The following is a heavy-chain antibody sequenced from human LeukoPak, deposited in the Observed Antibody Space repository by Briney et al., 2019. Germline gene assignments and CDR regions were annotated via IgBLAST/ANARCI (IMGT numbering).Heavy chain of an antibody. J-gene: IGHJ6*03. Sequence: HTGGSLRLSCVATGFTFTDYEINWVRQAPGKGLEWVAHISTNGDVINYANSVKGRFTISRDNAKNSVYLQMNSLRVDDTALYYCARDATTAVGWVYMDVWGKGTTVTISS. D-gene: IGHD6-13*01. V-gene: IGHV3-48*03. CDR1: GFTFTDYE. CDR2: ISTNGDVI. CDR3: ARDATTAVGWVYMDV.